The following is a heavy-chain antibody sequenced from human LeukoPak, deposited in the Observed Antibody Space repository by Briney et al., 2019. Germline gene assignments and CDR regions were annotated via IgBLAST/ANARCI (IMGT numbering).Heavy chain of an antibody. CDR2: ISGSGGST. Sequence: PSGGSLRLSCAASGFTFSSYAMSWVRQAPGKGLEWVSAISGSGGSTYYADSVKGRFTISRDNSKNTLYLQMNSLRAEDTAVYYCANLVGATPFDYWGQGTLVTVSS. CDR3: ANLVGATPFDY. CDR1: GFTFSSYA. J-gene: IGHJ4*02. V-gene: IGHV3-23*01. D-gene: IGHD1-26*01.